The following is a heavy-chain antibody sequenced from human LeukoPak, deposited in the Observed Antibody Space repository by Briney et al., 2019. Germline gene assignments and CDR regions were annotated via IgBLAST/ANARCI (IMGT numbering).Heavy chain of an antibody. CDR2: INPNSGGT. CDR3: ARSRFGEFIDY. D-gene: IGHD3-10*01. Sequence: ASVKVSCKASGYTFTGYYMHWVRQAPGQGLEWMGWINPNSGGTNYAQKFQGWVTMTRDTSISTAYMELSRLRSEDTAVYYCARSRFGEFIDYWGQGTLVTVSS. J-gene: IGHJ4*02. CDR1: GYTFTGYY. V-gene: IGHV1-2*04.